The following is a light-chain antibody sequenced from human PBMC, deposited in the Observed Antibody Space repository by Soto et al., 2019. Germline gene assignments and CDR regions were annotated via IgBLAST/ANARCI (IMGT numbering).Light chain of an antibody. V-gene: IGLV2-14*01. CDR2: EVT. J-gene: IGLJ1*01. Sequence: QSALTQPPSASGSPGQSVTISCTGTSSDVGGYNYVSWYQHHPDKAPRLIIYEVTNRPSGVSSRFSGSKSHNTASLTISGLQAEDEADYYCSSYTDDTTYVFGTGTKVTVL. CDR1: SSDVGGYNY. CDR3: SSYTDDTTYV.